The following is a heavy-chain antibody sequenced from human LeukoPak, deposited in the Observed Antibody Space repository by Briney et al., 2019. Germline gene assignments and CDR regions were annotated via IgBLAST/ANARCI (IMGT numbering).Heavy chain of an antibody. CDR1: GFTFSDYY. Sequence: GGSLRLSCAASGFTFSDYYMNWIRQAPGKGLEWVSYISSSGSTIYYADSVKGRFTISRDNAKNSLYLQMNSLKAEDTAVYYCARTHSSGWYNPGNAFDIWGQGTMVTVSS. V-gene: IGHV3-11*01. J-gene: IGHJ3*02. CDR2: ISSSGSTI. D-gene: IGHD6-19*01. CDR3: ARTHSSGWYNPGNAFDI.